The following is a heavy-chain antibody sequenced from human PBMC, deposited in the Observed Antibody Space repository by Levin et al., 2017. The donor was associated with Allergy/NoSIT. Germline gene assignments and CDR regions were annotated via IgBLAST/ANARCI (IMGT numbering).Heavy chain of an antibody. J-gene: IGHJ3*02. V-gene: IGHV3-7*04. Sequence: GGSLRLSCAASGFTFSSYWMSWVRQAPGKGLEWVANIKQDGSEKYYVDSVKGRFTISRDNAKNSLYLQMNSLRAEDTAVYYCARHHVSAGRMGAFDIWGQGTMVTVSS. CDR3: ARHHVSAGRMGAFDI. CDR1: GFTFSSYW. CDR2: IKQDGSEK. D-gene: IGHD1-14*01.